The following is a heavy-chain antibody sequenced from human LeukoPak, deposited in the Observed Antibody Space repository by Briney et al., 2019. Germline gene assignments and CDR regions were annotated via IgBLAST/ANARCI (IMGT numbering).Heavy chain of an antibody. J-gene: IGHJ4*02. V-gene: IGHV3-53*01. Sequence: GGSLRLSCAASGFTVSSNYMSWVRQAPGKGLEWVSVIYSGGSTYYADSVKGRFTISRDNSKNTLYLQMNSLRAEDTAVYYCARDLPGYYDSSGYWGQGTLVTVSS. CDR3: ARDLPGYYDSSGY. CDR2: IYSGGST. CDR1: GFTVSSNY. D-gene: IGHD3-22*01.